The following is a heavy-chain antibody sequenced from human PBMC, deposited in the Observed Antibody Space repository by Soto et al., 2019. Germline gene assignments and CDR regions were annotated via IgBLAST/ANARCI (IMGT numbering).Heavy chain of an antibody. CDR3: TRQASSHYYGSGSYPSYYYYYMDV. Sequence: EVQLVESGGGLVQPGGSLKLSCAASGFTFSGSAMHWVRQASGKGLEWVGRIRSKANSYATAYAASVKGRFTISRDDSKNTAYLQMNSLKTEDTAVYYCTRQASSHYYGSGSYPSYYYYYMDVWGKGTTVTVSS. CDR1: GFTFSGSA. J-gene: IGHJ6*03. D-gene: IGHD3-10*01. CDR2: IRSKANSYAT. V-gene: IGHV3-73*01.